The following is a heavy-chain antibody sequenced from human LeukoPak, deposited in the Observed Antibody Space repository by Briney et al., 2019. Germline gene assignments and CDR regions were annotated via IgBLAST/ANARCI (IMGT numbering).Heavy chain of an antibody. J-gene: IGHJ4*02. CDR2: IYSDGST. D-gene: IGHD5-18*01. CDR1: GFDVSRYY. V-gene: IGHV3-53*05. Sequence: GGSLRLSCAASGFDVSRYYMTWVRLPPGKGLEWVSVIYSDGSTYYADSVKGRFTISRDNSKNTVYLQMNRLRVEDTAVYSCMDTAVGWGQGTLVTVSS. CDR3: MDTAVG.